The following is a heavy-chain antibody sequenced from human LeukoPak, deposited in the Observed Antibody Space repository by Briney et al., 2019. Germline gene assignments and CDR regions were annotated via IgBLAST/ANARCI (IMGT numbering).Heavy chain of an antibody. Sequence: PSETLSLTCTVSGGSISSYYWTWIRQPPGKGLEWIGSLYYSGSTNYNPSLKSRVTISVDTSKNQFSLKLSSVTAADTAVYYCARYSSSWTYYFDYWGQGTLVTVSS. J-gene: IGHJ4*02. V-gene: IGHV4-59*01. D-gene: IGHD6-13*01. CDR2: LYYSGST. CDR1: GGSISSYY. CDR3: ARYSSSWTYYFDY.